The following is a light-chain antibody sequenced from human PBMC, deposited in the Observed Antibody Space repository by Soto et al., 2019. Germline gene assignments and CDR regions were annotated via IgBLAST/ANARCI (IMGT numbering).Light chain of an antibody. CDR3: QQYNNWPFS. V-gene: IGKV3-15*01. Sequence: EIVMTQSPAALSVSPVERATLSCMAGQGVTTNFAWYQQKSGQSPRLLIYDVSIRATGVPARFSGTGSETDFTLTISGLQSEDSAVYFCQQYNNWPFSFGQGTRLEIK. J-gene: IGKJ5*01. CDR2: DVS. CDR1: QGVTTN.